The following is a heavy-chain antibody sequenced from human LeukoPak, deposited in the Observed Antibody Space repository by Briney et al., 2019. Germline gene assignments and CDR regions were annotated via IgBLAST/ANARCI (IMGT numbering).Heavy chain of an antibody. CDR1: GFTFTSYG. CDR3: ARDDALGDNALDI. CDR2: ILNDGSQE. D-gene: IGHD3-16*01. V-gene: IGHV3-33*01. Sequence: GRSLRLSCAASGFTFTSYGMHWVRQAPGKGLEWVAVILNDGSQEKYADSVKGRFTISRDNSKNTLFLQMNSLRAEDTAVYYCARDDALGDNALDIWGQGTMVTVSS. J-gene: IGHJ3*02.